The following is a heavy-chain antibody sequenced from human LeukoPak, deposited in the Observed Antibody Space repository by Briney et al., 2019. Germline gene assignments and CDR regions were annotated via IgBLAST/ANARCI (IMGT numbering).Heavy chain of an antibody. V-gene: IGHV3-23*01. Sequence: PGGTLRLSCAASGFTFSSYGMRWVRQAPGKGLEWVSAISGSGGSTYYADSVKGRFTISRDNSKNTLYLQMNSLRAEDTAVYYCAKDLEYYDILTAFDYWGQGTLVTVSS. CDR3: AKDLEYYDILTAFDY. D-gene: IGHD3-9*01. CDR2: ISGSGGST. J-gene: IGHJ4*02. CDR1: GFTFSSYG.